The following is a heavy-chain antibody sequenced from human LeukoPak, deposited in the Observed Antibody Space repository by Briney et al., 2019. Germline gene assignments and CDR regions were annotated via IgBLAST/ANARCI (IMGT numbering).Heavy chain of an antibody. Sequence: GGSLRLSCAASGFTFSTYAMNWVRQAPGKGLEWVSTVSRGGGTTYYTDSVKGRFTISRDNSKNTLFLQMNSLRVEDTALYYCAKVNRPYDYLYYGMDVWGQGTTVTVSS. CDR3: AKVNRPYDYLYYGMDV. CDR2: VSRGGGTT. V-gene: IGHV3-23*01. D-gene: IGHD5-12*01. J-gene: IGHJ6*02. CDR1: GFTFSTYA.